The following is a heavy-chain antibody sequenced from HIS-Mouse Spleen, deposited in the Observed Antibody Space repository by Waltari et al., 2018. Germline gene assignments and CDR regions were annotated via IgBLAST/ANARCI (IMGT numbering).Heavy chain of an antibody. CDR2: INHSGST. CDR3: ARGARHDYSNFAVFDY. CDR1: GGSFSGYY. J-gene: IGHJ4*02. V-gene: IGHV4-34*01. D-gene: IGHD4-4*01. Sequence: QVQLQQWGAGLLKPSETLSLTCAVYGGSFSGYYWSWIRQPPGKGLEWMGEINHSGSTNYNPSLKSRVTISVDTSKNQFSLKLSSVTAADTAVYYCARGARHDYSNFAVFDYWGQGTLVTVSS.